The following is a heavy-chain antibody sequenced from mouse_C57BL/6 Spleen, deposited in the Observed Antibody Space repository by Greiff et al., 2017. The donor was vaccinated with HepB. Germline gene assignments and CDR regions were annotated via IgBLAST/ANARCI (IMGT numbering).Heavy chain of an antibody. CDR3: TREDGSSYVEAWFAY. D-gene: IGHD1-1*01. J-gene: IGHJ3*01. CDR1: GYTFTSYW. CDR2: IYPGNSDT. Sequence: VQLQQSGTVLARPGASVKMSCKTSGYTFTSYWMHWVKQRPGQGLEWIGAIYPGNSDTSYNQKFKGKAKLTAVTSASTAYMELSSLTNEDSAVYYCTREDGSSYVEAWFAYWGQGTLVTVSA. V-gene: IGHV1-5*01.